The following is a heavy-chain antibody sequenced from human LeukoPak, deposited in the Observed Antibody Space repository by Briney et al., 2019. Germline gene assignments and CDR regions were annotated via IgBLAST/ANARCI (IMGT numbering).Heavy chain of an antibody. CDR3: ARVEDYDILTGFDY. V-gene: IGHV3-7*01. J-gene: IGHJ4*02. Sequence: HPGGSLRLSCAASGFSFSSYWMSWVRQAPGKGLEWVANIKQDGREKYYVDSVKGRFTISRDNAKNSLYLQMNSLRAEGTAVYYCARVEDYDILTGFDYWGQGTLVTVSS. CDR1: GFSFSSYW. CDR2: IKQDGREK. D-gene: IGHD3-9*01.